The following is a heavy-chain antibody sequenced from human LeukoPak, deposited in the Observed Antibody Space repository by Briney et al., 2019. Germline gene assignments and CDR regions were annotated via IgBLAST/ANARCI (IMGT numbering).Heavy chain of an antibody. J-gene: IGHJ6*03. D-gene: IGHD3-10*01. CDR2: INPNSGGT. Sequence: ASVKVSCKASGYTFTGYYMHWVRQAPGQGLEWMGWINPNSGGTNYAQKFQGRVTMTRDTSISTGYTELSRLRSDDTAVYYCAREKTYGRTYYYYYYYMDVWGKGTTVTVSS. V-gene: IGHV1-2*02. CDR1: GYTFTGYY. CDR3: AREKTYGRTYYYYYYYMDV.